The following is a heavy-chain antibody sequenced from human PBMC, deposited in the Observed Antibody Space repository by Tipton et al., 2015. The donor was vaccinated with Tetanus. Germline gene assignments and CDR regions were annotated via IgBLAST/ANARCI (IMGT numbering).Heavy chain of an antibody. J-gene: IGHJ4*02. CDR3: AREADCSGGSCFSGDFDN. V-gene: IGHV1-18*04. CDR1: GYILTNYG. CDR2: ISANNGNT. D-gene: IGHD2-15*01. Sequence: QLVQSGAEVKKPGASVKVSCKASGYILTNYGFSWVRQAPGQGLEWMGWISANNGNTHYAQKVQGRVTMTTDTSTSTAYMEVRGLRSDDTAVYYCAREADCSGGSCFSGDFDNWGQGTQVTVSS.